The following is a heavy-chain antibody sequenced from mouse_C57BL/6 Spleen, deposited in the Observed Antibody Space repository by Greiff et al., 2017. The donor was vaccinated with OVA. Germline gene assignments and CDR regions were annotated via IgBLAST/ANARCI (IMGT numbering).Heavy chain of an antibody. Sequence: EVKLVESGGGLVKPGGSLKLSCAASGFTFSSYAMSWVRQTPEKRLEWVATISDGGSHTYYPDNVKGRFTISRDNAKNNLYLQMSHLKSEDTAMYYCARDGGLYDYDGGPWFAYWGQGTLVTVSA. CDR1: GFTFSSYA. J-gene: IGHJ3*01. V-gene: IGHV5-4*01. CDR2: ISDGGSHT. D-gene: IGHD2-4*01. CDR3: ARDGGLYDYDGGPWFAY.